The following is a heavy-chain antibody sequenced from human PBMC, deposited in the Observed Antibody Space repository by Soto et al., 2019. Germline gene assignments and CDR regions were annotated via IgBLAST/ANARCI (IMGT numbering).Heavy chain of an antibody. V-gene: IGHV4-59*01. CDR2: FYYSGGA. D-gene: IGHD3-22*01. Sequence: QVQRQESGPGLVRSSETLSLTCSVSVGPFSSSYWGWTRQPPGKGLEWIGYFYYSGGANYNPSLKSRVTISADTSKNQFSVSLNSVTAADTAVYFCARLVVVMNDWYFDLWGRGTLVTVAS. CDR1: VGPFSSSY. CDR3: ARLVVVMNDWYFDL. J-gene: IGHJ2*01.